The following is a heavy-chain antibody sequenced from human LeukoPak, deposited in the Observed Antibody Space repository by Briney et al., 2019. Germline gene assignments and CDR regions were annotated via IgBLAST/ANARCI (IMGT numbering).Heavy chain of an antibody. V-gene: IGHV3-11*04. CDR1: GFTFSDHY. J-gene: IGHJ4*02. Sequence: GGSLRLSCAASGFTFSDHYMSSSGTTIYYADSVKGRFTISRDNAKNSLYLQMNSLRPEDTAVYYCARGVTTVENWGQETLVTVSS. CDR3: ARGVTTVEN. D-gene: IGHD4-23*01. CDR2: SGTTI.